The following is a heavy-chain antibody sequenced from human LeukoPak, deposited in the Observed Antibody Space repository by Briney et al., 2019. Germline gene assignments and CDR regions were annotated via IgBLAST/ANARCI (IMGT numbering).Heavy chain of an antibody. CDR1: GGSISSSNW. CDR3: ARGKKPAAILWFDP. D-gene: IGHD2-2*01. CDR2: IYHSGST. Sequence: SETLSLTCAVSGGSISSSNWWSWVRQPPGKGLEWIGEIYHSGSTNYNPSLKSRVTISVDKSKNQFSLKLSSVTAADTAVYYCARGKKPAAILWFDPWGQGTLVTVSS. V-gene: IGHV4-4*02. J-gene: IGHJ5*02.